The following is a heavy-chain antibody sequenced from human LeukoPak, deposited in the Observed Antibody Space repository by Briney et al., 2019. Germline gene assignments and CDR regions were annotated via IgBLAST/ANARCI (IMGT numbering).Heavy chain of an antibody. CDR2: IYYRGNT. Sequence: PSETLSLTCTVSGGSISSSSYYWGWIRQPPGKGLEWIGSIYYRGNTYYNPSLKSRVTISVDTSKNQFSLKLSSVTAADTAVYYCARRGYCSGGSCYIDYWGQGTLVTVSS. D-gene: IGHD2-15*01. CDR1: GGSISSSSYY. CDR3: ARRGYCSGGSCYIDY. J-gene: IGHJ4*02. V-gene: IGHV4-39*07.